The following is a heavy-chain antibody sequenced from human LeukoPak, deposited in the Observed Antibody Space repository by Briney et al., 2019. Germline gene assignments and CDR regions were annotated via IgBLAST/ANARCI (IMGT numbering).Heavy chain of an antibody. J-gene: IGHJ2*01. Sequence: GGSLRLSCAASGFTFSSYAMTWVRQAPGKGLEWVSAITGGGDTTYYADSVKGRFTNSRENAKNSLYLQMNSLRAGDTAVYYCARGITMSRDFDLWGRGTLVTVSS. CDR1: GFTFSSYA. V-gene: IGHV3-23*01. CDR2: ITGGGDTT. D-gene: IGHD3-10*01. CDR3: ARGITMSRDFDL.